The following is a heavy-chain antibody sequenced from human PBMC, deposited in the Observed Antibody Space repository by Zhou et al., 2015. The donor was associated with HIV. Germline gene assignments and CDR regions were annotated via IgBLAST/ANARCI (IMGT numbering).Heavy chain of an antibody. CDR3: ARARGIAAAGTNMQLVPSNY. J-gene: IGHJ4*02. D-gene: IGHD6-13*01. Sequence: QVQLVQSGAEVKKPGSSVKVSCKASGGTFSSYAISWVRQAPGQGLEWMGGIIPIFGTANYAQKFQGRVTITADESTSTAYMELSSLRSEDTAVYYCARARGIAAAGTNMQLVPSNYWGQGTPVTVSS. CDR2: IIPIFGTA. CDR1: GGTFSSYA. V-gene: IGHV1-69*01.